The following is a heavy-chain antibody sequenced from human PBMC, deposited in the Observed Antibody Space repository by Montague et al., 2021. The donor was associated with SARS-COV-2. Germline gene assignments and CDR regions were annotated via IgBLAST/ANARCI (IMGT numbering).Heavy chain of an antibody. D-gene: IGHD3-10*01. V-gene: IGHV4-39*01. CDR1: GDSFNSAEYY. CDR3: ARGSYGSGSYHAFDI. J-gene: IGHJ3*02. Sequence: SETLSLTCTVSGDSFNSAEYYWAWIRQPPGKGLEWIGYTYYSESAYEHTSITGEVTMAVETSKTQFSLKMNSVTAADTAVYYCARGSYGSGSYHAFDIWS. CDR2: TYYSESA.